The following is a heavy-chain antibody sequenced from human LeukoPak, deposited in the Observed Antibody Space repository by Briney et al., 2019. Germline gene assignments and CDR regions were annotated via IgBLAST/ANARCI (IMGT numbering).Heavy chain of an antibody. CDR1: GFTFDDYA. CDR3: AKAVHYDTLAGPGRDHYYYYGMDV. CDR2: ISGNSGSL. J-gene: IGHJ6*02. D-gene: IGHD3-9*01. Sequence: GGSLRLSCAASGFTFDDYAMHWVRQAPGKGLEWVSGISGNSGSLGYADSVKGRFTISRDNAKNFLYLQMNSLRAEDTAVYYCAKAVHYDTLAGPGRDHYYYYGMDVWGQGTTVIVSS. V-gene: IGHV3-9*01.